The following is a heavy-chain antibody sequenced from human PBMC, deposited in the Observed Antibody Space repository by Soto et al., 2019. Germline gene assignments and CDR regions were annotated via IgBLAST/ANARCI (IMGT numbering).Heavy chain of an antibody. J-gene: IGHJ5*02. CDR2: INAGNGNT. CDR1: GYTFTSYA. CDR3: AGGGGWYVWFDP. Sequence: QVQLVQSGAEEKKPGASVKVSCKASGYTFTSYAMHWVRQAPGQRLEWMGWINAGNGNTKYSQKFQGRVTITRDTSASTADMELSSLRSEDTAVYYCAGGGGWYVWFDPWGQGTLVTVSS. V-gene: IGHV1-3*05. D-gene: IGHD6-19*01.